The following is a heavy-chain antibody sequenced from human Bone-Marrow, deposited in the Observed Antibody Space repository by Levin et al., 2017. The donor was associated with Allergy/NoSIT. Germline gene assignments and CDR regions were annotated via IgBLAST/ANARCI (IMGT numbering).Heavy chain of an antibody. D-gene: IGHD3-16*01. J-gene: IGHJ4*02. Sequence: GGSLRLSCAVSGFNFSDYAMHWVRQAPGKGLEWVSLIWYDGSNKYYADSVKGRFAISRDNSENTLYLHMNNLGVEDTAVYFCVRGRAAFPNRYYFDYWGQGSLLSVSS. CDR3: VRGRAAFPNRYYFDY. CDR2: IWYDGSNK. V-gene: IGHV3-33*01. CDR1: GFNFSDYA.